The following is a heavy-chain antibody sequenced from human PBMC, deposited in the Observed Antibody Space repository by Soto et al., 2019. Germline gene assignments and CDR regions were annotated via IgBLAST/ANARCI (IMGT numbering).Heavy chain of an antibody. J-gene: IGHJ4*02. CDR2: ISYDGSNK. CDR3: ARNLDGYIFDY. D-gene: IGHD5-12*01. CDR1: GFTFSSYA. V-gene: IGHV3-30-3*01. Sequence: SLRLSCAASGFTFSSYAMHLLRQAPGKGLEWVAVISYDGSNKYYADSVKGRFTISRDNSKNTLYLQMNSLRAEDTAVYYCARNLDGYIFDYWGQGTLVTVSS.